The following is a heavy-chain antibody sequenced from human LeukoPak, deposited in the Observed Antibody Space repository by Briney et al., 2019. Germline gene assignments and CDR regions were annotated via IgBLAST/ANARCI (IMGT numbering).Heavy chain of an antibody. D-gene: IGHD6-6*01. V-gene: IGHV4-59*01. CDR3: ARMRKQLVRFDY. J-gene: IGHJ4*02. CDR2: IYYSGSN. CDR1: GGSISSYY. Sequence: SETLSLTCTVSGGSISSYYWSWVRQPPGKGLEWIGYIYYSGSNNYNPSLKSRGTISVDTSKNQFSLKLSSVTAADTAVYYCARMRKQLVRFDYWGQGTLVTVSS.